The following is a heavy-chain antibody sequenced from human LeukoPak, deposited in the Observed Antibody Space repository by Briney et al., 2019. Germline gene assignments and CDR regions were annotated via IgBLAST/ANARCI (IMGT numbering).Heavy chain of an antibody. J-gene: IGHJ4*02. Sequence: GESLKISCKTSGYTFTNSWIGWVRQMPGKGLEWMGIIHPSDSDTKYSPSFQGQVTISLDRSVSTAYLQWSSLKASDTAVYYCARTLDFYGSSGPLDYWGQGTLVTVS. CDR1: GYTFTNSW. CDR2: IHPSDSDT. CDR3: ARTLDFYGSSGPLDY. V-gene: IGHV5-51*01. D-gene: IGHD3-22*01.